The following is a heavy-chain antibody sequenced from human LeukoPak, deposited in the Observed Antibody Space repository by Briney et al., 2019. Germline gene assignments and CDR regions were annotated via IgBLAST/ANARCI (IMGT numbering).Heavy chain of an antibody. J-gene: IGHJ4*02. CDR3: ASHPGMATVSNYFDY. CDR1: GGTFSSYA. D-gene: IGHD5-24*01. Sequence: ASVKVSCKASGGTFSSYAFSWVRQAPGQGLEWMGRIIPILGIANYAQKFQGRVTITADKSTSTAYMELSSLRSEDTAVYYCASHPGMATVSNYFDYWGQGTLVTVSS. V-gene: IGHV1-69*04. CDR2: IIPILGIA.